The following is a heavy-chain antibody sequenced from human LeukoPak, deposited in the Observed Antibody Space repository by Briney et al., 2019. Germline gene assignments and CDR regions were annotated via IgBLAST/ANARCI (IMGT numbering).Heavy chain of an antibody. CDR2: TDTSGRYF. J-gene: IGHJ3*02. D-gene: IGHD3-10*01. CDR1: GFTFSNYG. Sequence: PGRSLRLSCAASGFTFSNYGMNWVRQAPGKGLEWVSFTDTSGRYFYYGDSVKGRLTISRENAKNLLFLQMNGLRAEDTALYYCARGRSITLLRGVAMSDGFDIWGQGAMVAVSS. CDR3: ARGRSITLLRGVAMSDGFDI. V-gene: IGHV3-21*06.